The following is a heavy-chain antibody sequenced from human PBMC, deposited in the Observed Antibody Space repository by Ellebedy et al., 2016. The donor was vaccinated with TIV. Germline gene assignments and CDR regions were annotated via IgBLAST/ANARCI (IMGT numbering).Heavy chain of an antibody. Sequence: GESLKISCAASGFTFRSHGMHWVRQAPGKGLEWVAVVWHDGSKEYYADSVKGRFTISRDNAKNSMYLQMNSLRDEDTAVYYCASGYSGGWYGIDQWGQGTLVTVSS. D-gene: IGHD6-19*01. CDR1: GFTFRSHG. V-gene: IGHV3-33*01. J-gene: IGHJ4*02. CDR3: ASGYSGGWYGIDQ. CDR2: VWHDGSKE.